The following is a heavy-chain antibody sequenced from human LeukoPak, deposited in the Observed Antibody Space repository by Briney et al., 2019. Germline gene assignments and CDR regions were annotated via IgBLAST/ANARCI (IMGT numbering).Heavy chain of an antibody. J-gene: IGHJ4*02. CDR2: INPNSGGT. Sequence: ASVKVSCKASGYTFTSYGISWVRQAPGQGLEWMGWINPNSGGTNYAQKFQGRVTMTRDTSISTAYMELSRLRSDDTAVYYCATYCSGGSCYSSYDYWGQGTLVTVSS. CDR3: ATYCSGGSCYSSYDY. CDR1: GYTFTSYG. V-gene: IGHV1-2*02. D-gene: IGHD2-15*01.